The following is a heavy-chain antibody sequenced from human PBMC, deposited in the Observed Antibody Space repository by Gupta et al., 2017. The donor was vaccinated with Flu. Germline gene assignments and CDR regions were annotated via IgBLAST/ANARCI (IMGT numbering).Heavy chain of an antibody. V-gene: IGHV1-24*01. CDR1: VSTLIELS. J-gene: IGHJ4*02. Sequence: QVQLVQSGAEVKKPGASVRVTRKVSVSTLIELSLHWVPQAPGTGLEWMGGFDPEDGDTIYAQKFHGRVTMTEDTATDTAYMELSSLRSEDTAVYYCATGVLRYSGSYLTFDYWGQGTLVTVSS. CDR2: FDPEDGDT. CDR3: ATGVLRYSGSYLTFDY. D-gene: IGHD1-26*01.